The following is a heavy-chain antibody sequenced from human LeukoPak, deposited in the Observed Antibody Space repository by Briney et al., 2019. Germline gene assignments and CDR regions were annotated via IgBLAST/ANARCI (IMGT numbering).Heavy chain of an antibody. V-gene: IGHV4-4*07. CDR2: IYTSGST. J-gene: IGHJ5*02. CDR1: GGSISSYY. CDR3: ARAAGTAYYYGSGSYGINWFDP. Sequence: SETLSLTCTVSGGSISSYYWSWIRQPAGKGLEWIGRIYTSGSTNYNPSLKSRVTMSVDTSKNQFSLKLSSVTATDTAVYYCARAAGTAYYYGSGSYGINWFDPWGQGTLVTVSS. D-gene: IGHD3-10*01.